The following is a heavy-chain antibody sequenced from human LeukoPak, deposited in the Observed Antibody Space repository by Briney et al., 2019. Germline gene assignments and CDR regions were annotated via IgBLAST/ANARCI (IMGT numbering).Heavy chain of an antibody. D-gene: IGHD3-22*01. CDR1: GFTFGSYW. CDR3: ARRQGGYFDTSGYYYG. J-gene: IGHJ4*02. CDR2: IKQDGSEK. V-gene: IGHV3-7*01. Sequence: GGSLRLSCAGSGFTFGSYWMSWVRQPPGKGLEWVAYIKQDGSEKYYVDSVKGRFTISRDNAKNSLYLQMNSLRAEDTAVYYCARRQGGYFDTSGYYYGWGQGTLVTVSS.